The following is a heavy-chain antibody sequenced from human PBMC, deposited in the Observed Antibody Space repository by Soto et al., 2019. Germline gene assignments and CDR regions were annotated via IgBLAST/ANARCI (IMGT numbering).Heavy chain of an antibody. D-gene: IGHD6-13*01. CDR2: ISSSGSTI. Sequence: GSLRLSCAASGFTLSGYYKGSIRQAPGKGLEWVSYISSSGSTIYYADSVKGRFTISRDNAKNSLYLQMNSLRAEDTAVYYCARDTYQQLVTVDAFDIWGQGTMVTVSS. J-gene: IGHJ3*02. CDR3: ARDTYQQLVTVDAFDI. CDR1: GFTLSGYY. V-gene: IGHV3-11*01.